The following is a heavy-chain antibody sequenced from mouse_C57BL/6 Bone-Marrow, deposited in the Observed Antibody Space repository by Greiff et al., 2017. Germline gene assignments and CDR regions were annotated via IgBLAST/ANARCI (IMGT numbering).Heavy chain of an antibody. CDR2: ISSGSSTI. CDR1: GFTFSDYG. CDR3: ARKITTVGATGDWYFDF. J-gene: IGHJ1*03. V-gene: IGHV5-17*01. D-gene: IGHD1-1*01. Sequence: EVKLMESGGGLVKPGGSLKLSCAASGFTFSDYGMHWVRQAPEKGLEWVAYISSGSSTIYYADTVKGRFTISRDNAKNTLFLQMTSLRSEDTAMYYCARKITTVGATGDWYFDFWGTGTTVTVSS.